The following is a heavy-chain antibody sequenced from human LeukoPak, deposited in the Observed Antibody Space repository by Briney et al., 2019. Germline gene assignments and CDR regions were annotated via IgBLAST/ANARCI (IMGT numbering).Heavy chain of an antibody. J-gene: IGHJ6*03. D-gene: IGHD3-3*01. CDR2: MNPNSGNT. Sequence: ASVKVSCNASGYTFTSYDINWVRQATGQGLEWMGWMNPNSGNTGYAQKFQGRVTMTRNASISTAYMELSSLRSEDTAVYYCARDMPYDFWSGYTQSNYYYYMDVWGKGTTVTVSS. CDR1: GYTFTSYD. V-gene: IGHV1-8*01. CDR3: ARDMPYDFWSGYTQSNYYYYMDV.